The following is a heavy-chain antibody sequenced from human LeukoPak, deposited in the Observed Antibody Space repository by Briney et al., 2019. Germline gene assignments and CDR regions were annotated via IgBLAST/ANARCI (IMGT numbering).Heavy chain of an antibody. Sequence: GGSLRLSCAASGFTFSSYWMHWVRQAPGKGLVWVSRINSDGSSTSYADSVKGRFTISRDNAKNTLYLQMNSLRAEDTAVYYCARGNYYDSRGYFDYWGQGTLVTVSS. V-gene: IGHV3-74*01. CDR1: GFTFSSYW. J-gene: IGHJ4*02. CDR2: INSDGSST. CDR3: ARGNYYDSRGYFDY. D-gene: IGHD3-22*01.